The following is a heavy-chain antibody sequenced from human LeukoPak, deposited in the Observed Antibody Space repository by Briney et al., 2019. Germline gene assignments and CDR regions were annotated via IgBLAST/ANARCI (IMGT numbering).Heavy chain of an antibody. D-gene: IGHD1-26*01. V-gene: IGHV3-66*02. Sequence: GGSLRLSCAASGFTVSSNYMSWVRQAPGKGLEWVSVIYSGGSTYHADSVKGRFTISRDNSKNTLYLQMNSLRVEDTAVYYCGGSGSYYPLFDYWGQGTLDTVSS. J-gene: IGHJ4*02. CDR2: IYSGGST. CDR1: GFTVSSNY. CDR3: GGSGSYYPLFDY.